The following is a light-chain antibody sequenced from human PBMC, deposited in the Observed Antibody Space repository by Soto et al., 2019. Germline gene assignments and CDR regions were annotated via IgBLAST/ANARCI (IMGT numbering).Light chain of an antibody. CDR2: GTS. Sequence: IQLTQSPSSLSASVGDRVTITCRASPAIASFLAWYQQKPGTAPKLLIYGTSTLQSGVPSRFSGSRSGTDYTLTIASLQPEDFATYYCQQLNGSPWTFGRGTKVDIX. J-gene: IGKJ1*01. CDR3: QQLNGSPWT. CDR1: PAIASF. V-gene: IGKV1-9*01.